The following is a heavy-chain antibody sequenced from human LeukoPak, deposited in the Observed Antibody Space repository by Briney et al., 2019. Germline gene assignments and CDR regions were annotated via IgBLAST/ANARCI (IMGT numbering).Heavy chain of an antibody. CDR3: ARGHTAVTRHFDF. D-gene: IGHD4-17*01. CDR2: ISWNSGSI. J-gene: IGHJ4*02. V-gene: IGHV3-9*01. Sequence: GGSLRLSCAASGFTFDNYAMHWVRQVPGKGLEWVSGISWNSGSIAYADSVKGRFTISRDNAKNLLYLDMNSLRAEDTAVYYCARGHTAVTRHFDFWGQGTLVTVSS. CDR1: GFTFDNYA.